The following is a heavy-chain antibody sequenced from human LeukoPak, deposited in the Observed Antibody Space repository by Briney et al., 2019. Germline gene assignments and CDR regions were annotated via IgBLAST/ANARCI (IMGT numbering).Heavy chain of an antibody. CDR3: ARGRWVVVVAATKRYYFDY. CDR1: GGSFSGYY. Sequence: SGTLSLTCAVYGGSFSGYYWSWIRQPPGKGLEWIGEINHSGSTNYNPSLKSRVTISVDTSKNQFSLKLSSVTAADTAVYYCARGRWVVVVAATKRYYFDYWGQGTLVTVSS. D-gene: IGHD2-15*01. J-gene: IGHJ4*02. V-gene: IGHV4-34*01. CDR2: INHSGST.